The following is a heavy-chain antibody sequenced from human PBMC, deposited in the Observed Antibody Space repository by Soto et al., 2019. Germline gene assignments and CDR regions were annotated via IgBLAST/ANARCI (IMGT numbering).Heavy chain of an antibody. D-gene: IGHD3-10*01. CDR3: ARDKDRAQLGGNYYYILDV. Sequence: ASVKVSCKVSGYTLTELSMHWVRQAPGKGLEWMGGFDPEDGETTYAQKFQGRVTITADESTSTAYMELSGLRSDDTAVYYCARDKDRAQLGGNYYYILDVWGQGTTVTVSS. CDR1: GYTLTELS. J-gene: IGHJ6*02. CDR2: FDPEDGET. V-gene: IGHV1-24*01.